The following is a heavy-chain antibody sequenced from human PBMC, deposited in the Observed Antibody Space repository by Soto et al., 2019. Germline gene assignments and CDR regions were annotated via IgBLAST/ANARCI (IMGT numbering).Heavy chain of an antibody. J-gene: IGHJ5*02. Sequence: NPSDTLSLTCTVSGGSISIYYWSWIRQPPGKGLEWIGYIYYSGSTNYNPSLKSRVTISVDTSKNQFSLKLSSVTAADTAVYYCARDQGDRAPGGWFDPWGQGTLVTVSS. CDR1: GGSISIYY. CDR2: IYYSGST. D-gene: IGHD2-21*01. CDR3: ARDQGDRAPGGWFDP. V-gene: IGHV4-59*01.